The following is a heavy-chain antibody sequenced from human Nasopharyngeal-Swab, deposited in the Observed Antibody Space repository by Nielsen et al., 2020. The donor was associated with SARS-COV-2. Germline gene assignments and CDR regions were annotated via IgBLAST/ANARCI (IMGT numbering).Heavy chain of an antibody. CDR3: VREDAGYFDY. CDR2: IGTAGDAGDT. CDR1: GFIFSSYD. V-gene: IGHV3-13*01. J-gene: IGHJ4*01. Sequence: GGSLRLSCTASGFIFSSYDMHWVRQVAGRGLEWVSAIGTAGDAGDTSYSDSVKGRFSMSRENAENSVYLQMNSLRAGDTAVYYCVREDAGYFDYWGHGTLVTVSS.